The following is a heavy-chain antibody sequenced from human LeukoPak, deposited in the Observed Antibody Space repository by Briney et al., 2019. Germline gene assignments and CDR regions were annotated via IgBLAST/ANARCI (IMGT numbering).Heavy chain of an antibody. CDR2: ISGSGGST. V-gene: IGHV3-23*01. Sequence: GGSMRLSCEASGFTFSSYAMSWVRQAPGKGLEWVSAISGSGGSTYYADSVKGRFTISRDNSKNTLYLQMNSLRAEDTAVYYCAKGRSAAVTSALNYWGQGTLVTVCS. CDR1: GFTFSSYA. D-gene: IGHD4-23*01. CDR3: AKGRSAAVTSALNY. J-gene: IGHJ4*02.